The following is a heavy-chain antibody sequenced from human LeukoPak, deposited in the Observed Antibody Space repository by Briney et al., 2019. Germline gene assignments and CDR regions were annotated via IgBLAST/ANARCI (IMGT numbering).Heavy chain of an antibody. CDR3: ARINCGGGSCFYY. J-gene: IGHJ4*02. V-gene: IGHV4-59*11. D-gene: IGHD2-15*01. CDR2: ISYSEST. CDR1: GGSISSHY. Sequence: SETLSLTCSVSGGSISSHYWSWIRQPPGKGLEWIAYISYSESTNYNPSLKSRVTISLDTPKNQFSLKLSSVTAADTAVYYCARINCGGGSCFYYCGQGTLVTVSS.